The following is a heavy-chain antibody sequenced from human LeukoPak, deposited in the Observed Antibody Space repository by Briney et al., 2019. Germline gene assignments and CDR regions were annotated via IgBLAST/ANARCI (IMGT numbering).Heavy chain of an antibody. V-gene: IGHV3-23*01. CDR3: AKVYYGSGSYYDY. CDR1: GFTFSSYG. D-gene: IGHD3-10*01. J-gene: IGHJ4*02. Sequence: GGSLRLSCAASGFTFSSYGMHWVRQAPGKGLEWVSAISGSGGSTYYADSVKGRFTISRDNSKNTLYLQMNSLRAEDTAVYYCAKVYYGSGSYYDYWGQGTLVTVSS. CDR2: ISGSGGST.